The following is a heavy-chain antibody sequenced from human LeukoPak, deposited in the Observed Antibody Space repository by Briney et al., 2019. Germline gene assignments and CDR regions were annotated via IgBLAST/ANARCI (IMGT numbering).Heavy chain of an antibody. J-gene: IGHJ5*02. D-gene: IGHD1-7*01. CDR2: IYTSGST. Sequence: SETPSLTCTVSGGSISSYYWSWIRQPAGKGLEWIGRIYTSGSTNYNPSLKSRATMSVDTSKNQFSLKLSSVTAADTAVYYCARDPDWNYSGWFDPWGQGTLVTVSS. CDR3: ARDPDWNYSGWFDP. CDR1: GGSISSYY. V-gene: IGHV4-4*07.